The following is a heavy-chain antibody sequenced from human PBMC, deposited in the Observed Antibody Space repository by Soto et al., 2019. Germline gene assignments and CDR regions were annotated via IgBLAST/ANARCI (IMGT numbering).Heavy chain of an antibody. CDR3: AKEGGWYYDSSGYQLPDY. V-gene: IGHV3-30*18. CDR2: ISYDGSNK. Sequence: PVGSLRLSCAASGFTFSSYGMHWVRQAPGKGLEWVAVISYDGSNKYYADSVKGRFTISRDNSKNTLYLQMNSLRAEDTAVYYCAKEGGWYYDSSGYQLPDYWGQGTLVTVSS. CDR1: GFTFSSYG. J-gene: IGHJ4*02. D-gene: IGHD3-22*01.